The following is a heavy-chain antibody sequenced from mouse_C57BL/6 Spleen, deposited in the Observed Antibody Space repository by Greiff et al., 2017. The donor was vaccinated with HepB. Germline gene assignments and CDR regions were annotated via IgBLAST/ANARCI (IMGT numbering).Heavy chain of an antibody. CDR1: RYTFTDYY. CDR3: ARYYYGSRWYFDV. D-gene: IGHD1-1*01. J-gene: IGHJ1*03. CDR2: INPYNGGT. V-gene: IGHV1-19*01. Sequence: EVQLQQSGPVLVKPGASVKMSCKASRYTFTDYYMNWVKQSHGKSLEWIGVINPYNGGTSYNQKFKGKSTLTVDKSSSTAYMELNSLTSEDSAVYDCARYYYGSRWYFDVWGTGTTVTVSS.